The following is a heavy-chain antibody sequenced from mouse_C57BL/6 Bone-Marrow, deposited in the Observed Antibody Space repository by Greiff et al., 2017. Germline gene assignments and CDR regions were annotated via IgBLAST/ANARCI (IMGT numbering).Heavy chain of an antibody. V-gene: IGHV1-76*01. D-gene: IGHD2-3*01. Sequence: QVQLQQSGAELVRPGASVKLSCKASGYTFTDYYINWVKQRPGQGLEWIARIYPGSGNTYYNEKFKGKATLTAEKSSSTAYMQLSSLTSEDSAFYFCAKGWFFAYWGQGTLVTVSA. CDR2: IYPGSGNT. CDR1: GYTFTDYY. CDR3: AKGWFFAY. J-gene: IGHJ3*01.